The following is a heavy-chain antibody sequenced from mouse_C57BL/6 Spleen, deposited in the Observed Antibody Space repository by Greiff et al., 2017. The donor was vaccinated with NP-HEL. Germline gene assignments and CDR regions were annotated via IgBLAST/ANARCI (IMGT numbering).Heavy chain of an antibody. CDR2: INPGSGGT. Sequence: QVQLQQSGAELVRPGTSVKVSCKASGYAFTNYLIEWVKQRPGQGLEWIGVINPGSGGTNYNEKFKGKATLTADKSSSTAYMQLSSLTSEDSAVYFCARGEAGDYFDYWGQGTTLTVSS. J-gene: IGHJ2*01. CDR1: GYAFTNYL. V-gene: IGHV1-54*01. CDR3: ARGEAGDYFDY. D-gene: IGHD4-1*01.